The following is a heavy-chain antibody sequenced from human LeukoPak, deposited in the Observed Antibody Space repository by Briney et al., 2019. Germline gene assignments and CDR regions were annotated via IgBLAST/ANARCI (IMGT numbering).Heavy chain of an antibody. CDR3: ARPLTAYCGGDCYRDTDDAFDI. V-gene: IGHV3-7*03. CDR1: GFTFSSYW. CDR2: IKQDGSEK. Sequence: GGSLGLSCAASGFTFSSYWMSWVRQAPGKGLEWVANIKQDGSEKYYVDSVKGRFTISRDNAKNSLYLQMNSLRAEDTAVYYCARPLTAYCGGDCYRDTDDAFDIWGQGTMVTVSS. D-gene: IGHD2-21*02. J-gene: IGHJ3*02.